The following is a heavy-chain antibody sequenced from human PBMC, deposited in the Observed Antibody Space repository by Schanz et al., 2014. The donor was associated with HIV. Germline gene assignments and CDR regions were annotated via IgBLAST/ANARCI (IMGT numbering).Heavy chain of an antibody. CDR1: GFTFDEYP. D-gene: IGHD1-1*01. CDR2: ISWNNLNL. V-gene: IGHV3-9*01. J-gene: IGHJ2*01. Sequence: EVQLVESGGGLVQPGGSLRLSCAASGFTFDEYPMHWVRQAPGKGLEWVSGISWNNLNLAYADSVKGRFTISRDNAKNSLYLQMNSLRAEDTAVYYCARKTGTPLDWYFDLWGRGTLVTVSS. CDR3: ARKTGTPLDWYFDL.